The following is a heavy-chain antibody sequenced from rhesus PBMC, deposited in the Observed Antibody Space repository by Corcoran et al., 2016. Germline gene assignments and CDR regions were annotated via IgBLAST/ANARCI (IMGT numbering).Heavy chain of an antibody. D-gene: IGHD5-24*01. J-gene: IGHJ4*01. V-gene: IGHV4-65*01. Sequence: QVQLQESGPGLVKPSETLSLTCAVSGGSIRRSNWLSWTRQAPGKGLGLIVLIYGGSGSTSYNPSLNSRVTISTDTSKNQFSPKLSSVTAADTAVYYCARLGRYSGYYFDYWGQGVLVTVSS. CDR3: ARLGRYSGYYFDY. CDR2: IYGGSGST. CDR1: GGSIRRSNW.